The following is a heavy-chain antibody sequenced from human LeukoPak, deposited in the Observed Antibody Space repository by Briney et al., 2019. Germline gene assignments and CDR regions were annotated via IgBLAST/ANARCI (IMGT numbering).Heavy chain of an antibody. J-gene: IGHJ6*02. Sequence: SGTLSLTCAVSGGSISSSNWWSWVRQPPGKGLEWIGEIYHSGSTNYNPSLKSRVTISVDKSKNQFSLKLSSVTAADTAVYYCARAPWGYYDSSNYMDGVDVWGQGTTVTVSS. CDR3: ARAPWGYYDSSNYMDGVDV. CDR2: IYHSGST. D-gene: IGHD3-22*01. CDR1: GGSISSSNW. V-gene: IGHV4-4*02.